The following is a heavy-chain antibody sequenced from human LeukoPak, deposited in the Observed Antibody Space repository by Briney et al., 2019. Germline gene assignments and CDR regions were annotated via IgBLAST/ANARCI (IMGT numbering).Heavy chain of an antibody. CDR3: AKDPLAYCSTTSCHQGFDP. V-gene: IGHV3-48*01. D-gene: IGHD2-2*01. Sequence: GGSLRLSCAASGFTFSSYSMNWVRQAPGKGLEWVSYISSSSSTIYYADSVKGRFTISRDNSKNTLYLQMNSLRADDTAVYYCAKDPLAYCSTTSCHQGFDPWGQGTLVTVSS. CDR2: ISSSSSTI. CDR1: GFTFSSYS. J-gene: IGHJ5*02.